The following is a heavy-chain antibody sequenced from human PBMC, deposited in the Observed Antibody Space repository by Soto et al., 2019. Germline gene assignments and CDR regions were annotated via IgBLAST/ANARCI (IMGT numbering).Heavy chain of an antibody. CDR3: ARPFVTDASGSYTPVGWFDP. CDR2: IYSSGST. CDR1: GGSISGHY. Sequence: SETLSLTCTVSGGSISGHYWSWIRKPQGKGLEWVGYIYSSGSTYVRPSLKSRVSMSVDPSKNQVSLRLTSVTATDTAVYYCARPFVTDASGSYTPVGWFDPWGQGTLVTVSS. J-gene: IGHJ5*02. D-gene: IGHD3-10*01. V-gene: IGHV4-59*08.